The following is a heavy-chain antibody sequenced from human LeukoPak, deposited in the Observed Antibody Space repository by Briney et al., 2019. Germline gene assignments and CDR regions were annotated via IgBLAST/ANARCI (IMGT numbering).Heavy chain of an antibody. V-gene: IGHV1-18*04. CDR3: ARDTPKRGSGSHLETEL. Sequence: GASVKVSCKASGYTFTSYGISWVRQAPGQGLEWMGWISAYNGNTNYAQKLQGRVTMTTDTSTSTAYMELRSLRSDDTAVYYCARDTPKRGSGSHLETELWGQGTLVTVSS. CDR2: ISAYNGNT. J-gene: IGHJ4*02. CDR1: GYTFTSYG. D-gene: IGHD3-10*01.